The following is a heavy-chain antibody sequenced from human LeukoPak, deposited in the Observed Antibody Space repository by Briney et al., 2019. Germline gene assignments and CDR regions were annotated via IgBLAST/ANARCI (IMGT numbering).Heavy chain of an antibody. D-gene: IGHD3-22*01. Sequence: GGSLRLSCAASGFTFSSYAMSWVRQAPGKGLEWVSTISGSGDSTFYADSVKGRFTISRDNSKNTLYLQMNSLRAEDTAVYYCAKDQNTTIVVLRSPLNWFDPWGQGTLVTVSS. V-gene: IGHV3-23*01. CDR1: GFTFSSYA. CDR2: ISGSGDST. J-gene: IGHJ5*02. CDR3: AKDQNTTIVVLRSPLNWFDP.